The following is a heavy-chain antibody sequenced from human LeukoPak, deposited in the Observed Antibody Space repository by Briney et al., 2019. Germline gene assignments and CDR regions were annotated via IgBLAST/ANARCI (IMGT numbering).Heavy chain of an antibody. J-gene: IGHJ4*02. CDR3: ARGVRFSDPGDY. CDR1: GFTFSTSA. Sequence: GGSLRLSCTTSGFTFSTSAMNWVRQAPGKGLEWVSVIYSGGSTYYADSVKGRFTISRDNSKNTLYLQMNSLRAEDTAVYYCARGVRFSDPGDYWGQGTLVTVSS. D-gene: IGHD3-16*01. V-gene: IGHV3-66*01. CDR2: IYSGGST.